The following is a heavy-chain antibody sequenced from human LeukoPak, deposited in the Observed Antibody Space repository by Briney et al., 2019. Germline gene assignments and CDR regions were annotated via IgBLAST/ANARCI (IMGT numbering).Heavy chain of an antibody. J-gene: IGHJ5*02. Sequence: SETLSLTCTVSGGSISSYYWSWIRRPAGKGLEWIGRFYTSGSTNYNPSLKSRVTMSVDTSKNQFSLKLSSVTATDTAVYYCARAQGYNWFDPWGQGTLVTVSS. CDR2: FYTSGST. V-gene: IGHV4-4*07. CDR1: GGSISSYY. CDR3: ARAQGYNWFDP.